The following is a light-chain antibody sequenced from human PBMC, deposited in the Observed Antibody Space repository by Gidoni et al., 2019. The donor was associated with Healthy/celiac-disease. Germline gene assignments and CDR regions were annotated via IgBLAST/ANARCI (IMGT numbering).Light chain of an antibody. CDR1: QSISSY. CDR3: QQSYSTPQFT. CDR2: AAS. J-gene: IGKJ3*01. Sequence: DIQMTQSPSSLSASVGDRVTITCRASQSISSYLNWYQQKPGKAPKLLIYAASSLQSGVPSRFSGSGSGTDFTITISRLQPEDFATYYCQQSYSTPQFTFGPGTKVDIK. V-gene: IGKV1-39*01.